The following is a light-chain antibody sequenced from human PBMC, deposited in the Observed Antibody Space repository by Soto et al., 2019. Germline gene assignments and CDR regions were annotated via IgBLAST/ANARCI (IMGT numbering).Light chain of an antibody. Sequence: EIVLTQSPGTLSLSPGETGTLSCRTSQTVNSPYLAWYQQKPGQAPRLLISGSSTRATRIPDRFSVSGSGTAFTLTIRRLESEDFAVYYCYQHETSPPTFGPGTKVDVK. V-gene: IGKV3-20*01. CDR2: GSS. J-gene: IGKJ3*01. CDR3: YQHETSPPT. CDR1: QTVNSPY.